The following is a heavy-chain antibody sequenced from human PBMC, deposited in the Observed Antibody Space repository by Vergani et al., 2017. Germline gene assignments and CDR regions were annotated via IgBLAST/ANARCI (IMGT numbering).Heavy chain of an antibody. V-gene: IGHV3-33*01. D-gene: IGHD3-22*01. Sequence: QVQLVESGGGVVQPGRSLRLSCAASGFSFSSYGMHWVRQAPGKGLEWVAVIWYDGSNKYYVDSVKGRFTISRDNTKNTLSLQMNSLRAEDTAVYYCARGYYDSSGSPTIIDYWGQGTLVTVSS. CDR1: GFSFSSYG. CDR2: IWYDGSNK. J-gene: IGHJ4*02. CDR3: ARGYYDSSGSPTIIDY.